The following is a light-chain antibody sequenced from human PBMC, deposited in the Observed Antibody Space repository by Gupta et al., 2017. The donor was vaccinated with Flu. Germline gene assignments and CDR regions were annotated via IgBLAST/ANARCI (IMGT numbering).Light chain of an antibody. Sequence: QSVLAQPLSASETPGQRVTISCSGSSSTIGSNPATWYQQVPGTAPKLLIYGNSQRPSGVPDRFSGSKSGTSASLAISGLQSEDEADYYCAAWDDSLNGHYVFGTGTKVTVL. V-gene: IGLV1-44*01. CDR2: GNS. CDR3: AAWDDSLNGHYV. J-gene: IGLJ1*01. CDR1: SSTIGSNP.